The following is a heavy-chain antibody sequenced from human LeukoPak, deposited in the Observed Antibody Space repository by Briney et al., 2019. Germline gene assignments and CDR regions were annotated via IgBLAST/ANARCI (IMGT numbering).Heavy chain of an antibody. CDR1: GYTFTSYG. Sequence: GAAVKVSRKASGYTFTSYGISWVRQAPGQGLEWMGWISTYNGDTNYAQKLQGRVTMTTDTSTNTAYMELRSLRSDDTAVYYCASDHLSIEATGTRYWGQGTLVTVSS. V-gene: IGHV1-18*01. CDR3: ASDHLSIEATGTRY. D-gene: IGHD6-13*01. CDR2: ISTYNGDT. J-gene: IGHJ4*02.